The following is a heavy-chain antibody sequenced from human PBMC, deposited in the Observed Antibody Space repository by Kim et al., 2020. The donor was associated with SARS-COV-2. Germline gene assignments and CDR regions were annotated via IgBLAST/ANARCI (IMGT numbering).Heavy chain of an antibody. CDR2: INAGNGNT. J-gene: IGHJ6*02. Sequence: ASVKVSCKASGYTFTSYAMHWVRQAPGQRLEWMGWINAGNGNTKYSQKFQGRVTITRDTSASTAYMELSSLRSEDTAVYYCARVYSSSVPYYYYYGMDVWGQGTTVTVSS. D-gene: IGHD6-6*01. CDR3: ARVYSSSVPYYYYYGMDV. V-gene: IGHV1-3*01. CDR1: GYTFTSYA.